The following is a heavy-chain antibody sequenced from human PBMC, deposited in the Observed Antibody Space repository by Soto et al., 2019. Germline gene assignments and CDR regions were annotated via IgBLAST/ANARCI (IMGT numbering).Heavy chain of an antibody. CDR3: ARGPGTGMDV. J-gene: IGHJ6*02. V-gene: IGHV1-69*05. CDR1: GGTFSSYA. CDR2: IIPIFGTT. D-gene: IGHD1-1*01. Sequence: GASVKVSCTASGGTFSSYAISWVRQAPGQGLEWMGGIIPIFGTTNYSQKFQGRVTITRDTSASTAYMELSSLRSEDTAVYYCARGPGTGMDVWGQGTTVTVSS.